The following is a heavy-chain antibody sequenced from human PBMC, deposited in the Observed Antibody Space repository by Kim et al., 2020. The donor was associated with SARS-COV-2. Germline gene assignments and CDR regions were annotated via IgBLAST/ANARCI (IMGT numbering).Heavy chain of an antibody. CDR2: T. D-gene: IGHD3-22*01. Sequence: TNYHPALKTRVTISVDTSKTQFSLKLSAVTAADTAVYYCAREGRRYYDSWGQGTLVTVSS. CDR3: AREGRRYYDS. V-gene: IGHV4-34*01. J-gene: IGHJ4*02.